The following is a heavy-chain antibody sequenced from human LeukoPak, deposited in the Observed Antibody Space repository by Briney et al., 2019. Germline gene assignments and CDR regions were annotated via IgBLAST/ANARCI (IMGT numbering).Heavy chain of an antibody. D-gene: IGHD4-17*01. CDR1: GFTFSSYG. CDR3: ARVHDYGGYDAFDI. CDR2: ISYDGSNK. Sequence: GGSLRISCAASGFTFSSYGMHWVLQAPGKGLEWVAVISYDGSNKYYADSVKGRFTISRDNSKNTLYLQMNSLRAEDTAVYYCARVHDYGGYDAFDIWGQGTMVTVSS. V-gene: IGHV3-30*03. J-gene: IGHJ3*02.